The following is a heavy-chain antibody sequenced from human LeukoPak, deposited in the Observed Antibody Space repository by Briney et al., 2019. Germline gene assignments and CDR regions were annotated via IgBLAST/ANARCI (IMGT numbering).Heavy chain of an antibody. V-gene: IGHV4-39*02. J-gene: IGHJ5*02. CDR3: ARDRDTIFGVVTTNWFDP. CDR1: GGSISSSSYY. Sequence: SETLSLTCAVSGGSISSSSYYWGWIRQPPGKGLEWIGSIYYSGSTYYNPSLKSRVTISVDTSKNQFSLKLSSVTAAGTAVYYCARDRDTIFGVVTTNWFDPWGQGTLVTVSS. CDR2: IYYSGST. D-gene: IGHD3-3*01.